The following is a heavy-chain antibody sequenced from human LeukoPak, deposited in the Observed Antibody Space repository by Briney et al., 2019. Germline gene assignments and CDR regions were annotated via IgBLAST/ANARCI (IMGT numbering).Heavy chain of an antibody. CDR1: GYTFTSYG. CDR2: ISAYNGNT. Sequence: ASVKVSCKASGYTFTSYGISWVRQAPGQGLEWMGWISAYNGNTNYAQKLQGRVTMTTDTSTSTAYMELRSLRSDDTAVYYCEGGGHYDILTGYYGHNWFDLWGQGTLVTVSS. V-gene: IGHV1-18*01. J-gene: IGHJ5*02. D-gene: IGHD3-9*01. CDR3: EGGGHYDILTGYYGHNWFDL.